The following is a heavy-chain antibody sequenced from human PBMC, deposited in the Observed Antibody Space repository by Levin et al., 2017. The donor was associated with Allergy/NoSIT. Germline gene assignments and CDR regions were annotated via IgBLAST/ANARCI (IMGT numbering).Heavy chain of an antibody. CDR3: VRDLMWYRGVIRFYF. J-gene: IGHJ4*01. D-gene: IGHD3-10*01. CDR2: VDGHGTRI. V-gene: IGHV3-48*01. Sequence: GGSLRLSCAVSGFSFSAYSMNWVRQAPGKGLEWLAYVDGHGTRIFYADSAKGRFTISRDNAQNSLYLQMNSLIAEDSGTYYCVRDLMWYRGVIRFYFWGHGTLFTVSS. CDR1: GFSFSAYS.